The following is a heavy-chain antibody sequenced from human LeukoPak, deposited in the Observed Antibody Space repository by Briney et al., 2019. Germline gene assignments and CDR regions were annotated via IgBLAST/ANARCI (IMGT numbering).Heavy chain of an antibody. CDR3: ARGTPVGASYHFDS. V-gene: IGHV5-51*01. CDR1: GYSFPSYW. CDR2: IYPGASDT. Sequence: GESLKISCKGSGYSFPSYWIDWVRQMPGKGLEWMCIIYPGASDTRYSPSFQGQVTIPADKSISTAYLQWSSLKASATAMYYCARGTPVGASYHFDSWGQGTLVTVSS. J-gene: IGHJ4*02. D-gene: IGHD1-26*01.